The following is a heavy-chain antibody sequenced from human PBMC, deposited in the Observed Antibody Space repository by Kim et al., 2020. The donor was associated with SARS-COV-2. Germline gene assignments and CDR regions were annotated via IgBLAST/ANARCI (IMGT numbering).Heavy chain of an antibody. J-gene: IGHJ6*03. CDR3: ARGIFGVVIIPYYYYYMDV. Sequence: SETLSLPCTVSGGSISSNDYYWDWIRQPPGKGLEWIGSISYSGRTYYNPSLKSRVTISVDTSKNQISLKLSSVTAADTGVYYCARGIFGVVIIPYYYYYMDVWGKGTTVTVSS. CDR1: GGSISSNDYY. CDR2: ISYSGRT. D-gene: IGHD3-3*01. V-gene: IGHV4-39*01.